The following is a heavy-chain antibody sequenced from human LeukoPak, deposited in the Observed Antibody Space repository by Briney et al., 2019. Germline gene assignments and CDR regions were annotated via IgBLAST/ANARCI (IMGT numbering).Heavy chain of an antibody. J-gene: IGHJ4*02. Sequence: GGSLRLSCTASGFTFSSYWMHWVRQAPGKGLVWVSRIDSGGSNRNYADSVKGRVTISRDNAKNTLYLEMNNLRDEDTAVYYCTRDRSYSSDSWGQGTLVTVSS. CDR1: GFTFSSYW. V-gene: IGHV3-74*01. CDR3: TRDRSYSSDS. D-gene: IGHD2-21*01. CDR2: IDSGGSNR.